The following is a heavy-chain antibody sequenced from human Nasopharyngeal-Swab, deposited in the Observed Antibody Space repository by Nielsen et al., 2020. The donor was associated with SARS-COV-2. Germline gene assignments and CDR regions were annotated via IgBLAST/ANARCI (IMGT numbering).Heavy chain of an antibody. Sequence: GESLKISCAASGFTFSDYGMHWVRQAPGKGLEWVAVISYDGSNQFYGDSVKGRFTISRDNSKNTLYVQMNSLRGEDTAVYYCARDLRKVVVAATTGGMDVWGQGTTVTVSS. CDR1: GFTFSDYG. CDR2: ISYDGSNQ. J-gene: IGHJ6*02. D-gene: IGHD2-15*01. V-gene: IGHV3-30*03. CDR3: ARDLRKVVVAATTGGMDV.